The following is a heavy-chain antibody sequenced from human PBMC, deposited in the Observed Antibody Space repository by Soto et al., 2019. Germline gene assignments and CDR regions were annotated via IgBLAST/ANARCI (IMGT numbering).Heavy chain of an antibody. V-gene: IGHV4-30-2*01. J-gene: IGHJ2*01. CDR2: IYHSGST. Sequence: QLQLQESGSGLVKPSQTLSLTCAVSGGSISSGGYSWSWIRQPPGKGLEWIGYIYHSGSTYYNPSRRSPVAISVDKSTTQFSLELSSVTAADTAVYYCARTYLSDSIGCWNWDCDLWGRGTLVTVSS. CDR1: GGSISSGGYS. CDR3: ARTYLSDSIGCWNWDCDL. D-gene: IGHD3-22*01.